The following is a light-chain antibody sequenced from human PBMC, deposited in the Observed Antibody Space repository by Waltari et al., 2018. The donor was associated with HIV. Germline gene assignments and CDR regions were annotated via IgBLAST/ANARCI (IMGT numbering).Light chain of an antibody. J-gene: IGKJ1*01. CDR3: QQYYSTPRT. Sequence: DIVMTQSPDSLVVSLAVRATTDCMSGQSVLYSSNNKNYLAWYQQKPGQPPKLLIYWASTRESGVPDRFSGSGSGTDFTLTISSLQAEDVAVYYCQQYYSTPRTFGQGTKVEIK. CDR1: QSVLYSSNNKNY. CDR2: WAS. V-gene: IGKV4-1*01.